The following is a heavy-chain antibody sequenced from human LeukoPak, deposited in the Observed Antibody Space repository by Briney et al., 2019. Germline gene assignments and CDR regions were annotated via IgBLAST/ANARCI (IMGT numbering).Heavy chain of an antibody. CDR2: IYYSGST. Sequence: SETLSLTCTVSGGSISSYYWSWIRQPPGKGLEWIGYIYYSGSTNYNPSLKSRVTISVDTSKNQFSLKLNSVTAADTAVYYCARHSSGWHLDFWGQGSLVTVSS. CDR3: ARHSSGWHLDF. D-gene: IGHD6-19*01. J-gene: IGHJ4*02. V-gene: IGHV4-59*01. CDR1: GGSISSYY.